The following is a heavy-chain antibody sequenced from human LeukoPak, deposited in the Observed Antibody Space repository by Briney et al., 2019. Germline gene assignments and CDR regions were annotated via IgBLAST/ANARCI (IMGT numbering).Heavy chain of an antibody. Sequence: SETLSLTCTVSGYSISSGYYWGWIRQPPGKGLEWIGSIYHSGSTYYNPSLKSRVTISVDTSKNQFSLKLSSVTAADTAVYYCARGTYYYDSSGYRIFDPWGQGTLVTVSS. CDR1: GYSISSGYY. CDR2: IYHSGST. J-gene: IGHJ5*02. V-gene: IGHV4-38-2*02. D-gene: IGHD3-22*01. CDR3: ARGTYYYDSSGYRIFDP.